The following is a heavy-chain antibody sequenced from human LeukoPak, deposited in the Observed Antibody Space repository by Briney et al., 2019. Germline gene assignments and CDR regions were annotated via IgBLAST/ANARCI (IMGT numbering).Heavy chain of an antibody. CDR3: ARDQTEYYYDSSGYYQDAFDI. D-gene: IGHD3-22*01. CDR2: IIPIFGTA. Sequence: SVKVSCNASERTFTSYAISWVRQAPGQGLEWMGGIIPIFGTANYAQKFQGRVTITADKSTSTAYMELSSLTSEDTAVYYCARDQTEYYYDSSGYYQDAFDIWGQGTMVTVSS. J-gene: IGHJ3*02. CDR1: ERTFTSYA. V-gene: IGHV1-69*06.